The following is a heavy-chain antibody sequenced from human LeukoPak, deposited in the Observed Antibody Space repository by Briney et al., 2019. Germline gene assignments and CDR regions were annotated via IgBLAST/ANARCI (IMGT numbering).Heavy chain of an antibody. Sequence: SETLSLTCTVSGGSISSSNYYWGWFRQPPGKGLEWIGSMYYSGSTYYNPSLKSRVTISVGTSKNQFSLKLTSVTAADTAVYYCARHAFYYYYYMDVWGKGTTVTISS. V-gene: IGHV4-39*01. CDR2: MYYSGST. CDR3: ARHAFYYYYYMDV. D-gene: IGHD3-16*01. J-gene: IGHJ6*03. CDR1: GGSISSSNYY.